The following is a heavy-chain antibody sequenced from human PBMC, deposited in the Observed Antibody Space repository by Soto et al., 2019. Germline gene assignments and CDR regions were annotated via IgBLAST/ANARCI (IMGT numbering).Heavy chain of an antibody. CDR1: GGSISSYY. CDR2: MYHSGST. D-gene: IGHD2-15*01. V-gene: IGHV4-59*01. J-gene: IGHJ5*02. Sequence: QVQLQESGPGLVKPSETLSLTCTVSGGSISSYYWSWIRQPPGKGLEWIGYMYHSGSTNYNPSLKGRVTISVDTSKNQFSLKRSSVTAADTAVYYCARYCSGGSCYLDPWGQGTLVTVSS. CDR3: ARYCSGGSCYLDP.